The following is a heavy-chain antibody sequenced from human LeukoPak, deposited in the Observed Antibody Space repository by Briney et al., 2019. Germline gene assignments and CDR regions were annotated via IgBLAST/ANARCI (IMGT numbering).Heavy chain of an antibody. V-gene: IGHV1-69*13. D-gene: IGHD3-16*01. Sequence: SVNVSCKASGGTFSSYAISWVRQAPGQGLEWMGGIIPIFGTANYAQKFQGRVTITADESTSTAYMELSSLRSEDTAVYYCARGRRGSKTFDYWGQGTLVTVSS. CDR2: IIPIFGTA. J-gene: IGHJ4*02. CDR3: ARGRRGSKTFDY. CDR1: GGTFSSYA.